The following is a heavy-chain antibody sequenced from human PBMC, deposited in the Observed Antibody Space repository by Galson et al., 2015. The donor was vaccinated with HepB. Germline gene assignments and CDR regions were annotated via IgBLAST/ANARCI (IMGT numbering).Heavy chain of an antibody. CDR1: GFSFNKFP. Sequence: SLRLSCAASGFSFNKFPMHWVRQAPGKGLEWVAVISYSGNYIAYADFGRGRFTISRDNSKNALYLQMNSLRVEDTALYYCVRPRGAGAGDYQNWYFDLWGRGTLVTVSS. CDR2: ISYSGNYI. V-gene: IGHV3-30-3*01. D-gene: IGHD4-17*01. CDR3: VRPRGAGAGDYQNWYFDL. J-gene: IGHJ2*01.